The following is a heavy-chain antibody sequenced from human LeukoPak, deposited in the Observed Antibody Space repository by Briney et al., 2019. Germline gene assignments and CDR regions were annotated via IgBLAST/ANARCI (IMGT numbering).Heavy chain of an antibody. CDR1: GYSISSGYD. CDR3: ARVRGLVYYYYMDV. J-gene: IGHJ6*03. D-gene: IGHD3-16*01. CDR2: IYQSGST. V-gene: IGHV4-38-2*02. Sequence: SETLSLTCTVSGYSISSGYDWGWIRQPPGKGLEGIGSIYQSGSTYYDPSQRSRVTISVATSKNQFSLKLSSVTAADTAVYYCARVRGLVYYYYMDVWGKGTPVTVSS.